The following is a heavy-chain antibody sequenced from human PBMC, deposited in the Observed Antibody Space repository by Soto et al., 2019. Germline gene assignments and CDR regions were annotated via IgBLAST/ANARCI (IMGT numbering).Heavy chain of an antibody. CDR3: ARGPNSDC. CDR1: GVSVGGNY. D-gene: IGHD2-21*01. J-gene: IGHJ4*02. CDR2: IYSVGNQ. Sequence: EERRVQSGGGLVQPGGSLRLSCAAYGVSVGGNYMSWVRQAPGKGLEVGSLIYSVGNQFYADSMNGRFTLSRDNTNKTSYLQMDNLRAEDTAVYYCARGPNSDCWGQGTLVLVPS. V-gene: IGHV3-53*01.